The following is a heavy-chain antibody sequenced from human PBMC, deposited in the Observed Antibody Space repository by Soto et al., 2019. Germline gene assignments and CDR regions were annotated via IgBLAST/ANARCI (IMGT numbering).Heavy chain of an antibody. CDR2: IIPVSGAA. J-gene: IGHJ4*02. CDR3: ATALGCRSTSCTLDY. CDR1: GGTFGSYA. D-gene: IGHD2-2*01. V-gene: IGHV1-69*01. Sequence: QVPLVQSGAEVKKPGSSVKVSCKASGGTFGSYAFSWVRQAPGQGLEWMGGIIPVSGAAHYAQKFQGRVTITADESTSTAYMELSSLSSQDTAVYDCATALGCRSTSCTLDYWGQGTRVIVSS.